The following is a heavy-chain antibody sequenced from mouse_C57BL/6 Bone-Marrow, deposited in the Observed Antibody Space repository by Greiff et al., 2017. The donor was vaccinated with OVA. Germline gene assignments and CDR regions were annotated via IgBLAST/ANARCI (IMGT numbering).Heavy chain of an antibody. J-gene: IGHJ2*01. CDR2: ISSGGAYI. Sequence: EVKVVESGEGLVKPGGSLKLSCAASGFTFSSYAMSWVRQTPEKKLEWVAYISSGGAYIYYADTVKGRFTISRDNARNTLYLQMSRLKSEDTAMYYCTREGLPYYFDYWGQGTTLTVSS. V-gene: IGHV5-9-1*02. CDR3: TREGLPYYFDY. D-gene: IGHD3-3*01. CDR1: GFTFSSYA.